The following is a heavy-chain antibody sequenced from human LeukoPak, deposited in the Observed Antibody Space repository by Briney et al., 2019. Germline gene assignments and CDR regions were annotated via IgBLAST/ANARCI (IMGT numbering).Heavy chain of an antibody. CDR1: GGSISSYY. D-gene: IGHD6-19*01. V-gene: IGHV4-59*01. Sequence: SETLSLTCTVSGGSISSYYWSWIRQPPGKGLEWIGYIYYSGSTDYNPSFKSRVTISVDTSKNQFSLKLSSVTAADTAVYYCARGSSGLEGGDYWGQGTLVTVSS. J-gene: IGHJ4*02. CDR3: ARGSSGLEGGDY. CDR2: IYYSGST.